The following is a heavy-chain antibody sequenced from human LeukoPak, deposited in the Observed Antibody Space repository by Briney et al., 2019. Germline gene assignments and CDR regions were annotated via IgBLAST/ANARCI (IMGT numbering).Heavy chain of an antibody. Sequence: SETLSLTCTVSRGSISGYYWSWIRQPPGEGLGWIGYIYYSGGTNYNPSLKCRVTIPVDTSKNQFSLKLSSVTAADTAVYYCARSVVSYGYFDYWGQGTLVTVSS. J-gene: IGHJ4*02. CDR1: RGSISGYY. D-gene: IGHD1-26*01. CDR3: ARSVVSYGYFDY. V-gene: IGHV4-59*01. CDR2: IYYSGGT.